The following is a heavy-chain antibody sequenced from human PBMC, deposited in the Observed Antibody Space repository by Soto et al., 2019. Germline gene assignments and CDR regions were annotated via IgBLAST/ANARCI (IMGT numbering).Heavy chain of an antibody. V-gene: IGHV3-30*18. D-gene: IGHD2-15*01. CDR2: ITYDGTYA. J-gene: IGHJ6*02. CDR1: GFVFRDFG. Sequence: QVQLVESGGGVVPSGKSLRLSCVASGFVFRDFGMHWVRQAPGQGLEWVALITYDGTYAHYPSVVQGRFTISRDDDRDTVYLQMDSLRPEDSGIYYCAKARGANNWANYYGLDVWGQGTTVTVSS. CDR3: AKARGANNWANYYGLDV.